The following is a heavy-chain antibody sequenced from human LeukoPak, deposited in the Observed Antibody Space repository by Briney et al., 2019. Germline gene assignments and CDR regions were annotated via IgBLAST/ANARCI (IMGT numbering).Heavy chain of an antibody. CDR3: ARLSGKTDY. J-gene: IGHJ4*02. Sequence: KPSETLSLTCAVYGGSFSGYYWSWIRQPPGKGLEWIGEINHSGSTNYNPSLKSRVTISVDTSKNQFSLKLSSVTAADTAVYYCARLSGKTDYWGQGTLVTVSS. V-gene: IGHV4-34*01. D-gene: IGHD4-23*01. CDR1: GGSFSGYY. CDR2: INHSGST.